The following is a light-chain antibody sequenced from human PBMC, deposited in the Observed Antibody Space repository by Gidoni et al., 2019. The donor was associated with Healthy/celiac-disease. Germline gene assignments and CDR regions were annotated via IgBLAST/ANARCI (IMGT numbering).Light chain of an antibody. V-gene: IGKV1-39*01. CDR1: QSISSY. CDR2: AAS. CDR3: QHSYSTPLYT. Sequence: DIQMTQSTSSLYASVGDRVNITCRASQSISSYLNWYQHKPGKAPKLLIYAASILQSGVLSRFSGSGSGTDFTLTISSLQPEDFATYYCQHSYSTPLYTFGQGTKLEIK. J-gene: IGKJ2*01.